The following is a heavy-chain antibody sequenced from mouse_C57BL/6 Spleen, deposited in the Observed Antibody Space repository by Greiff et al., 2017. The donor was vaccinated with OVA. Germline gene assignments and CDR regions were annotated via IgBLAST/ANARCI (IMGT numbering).Heavy chain of an antibody. J-gene: IGHJ1*03. Sequence: QVQLQQPGAELVRPGSSVKLSCKASGYTFTSYWMHWVKQRPIQGLEWIGNIDPSDSETHYNQKFKDKATLTVDKSSSTAYMQLSILTSEDSAVYYGARLSYGSSYGYFDVWGTGTTVTVSS. D-gene: IGHD1-1*01. CDR2: IDPSDSET. V-gene: IGHV1-52*01. CDR3: ARLSYGSSYGYFDV. CDR1: GYTFTSYW.